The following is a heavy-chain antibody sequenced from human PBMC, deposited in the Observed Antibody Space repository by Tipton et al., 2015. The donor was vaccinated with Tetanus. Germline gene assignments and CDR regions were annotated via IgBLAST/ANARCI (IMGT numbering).Heavy chain of an antibody. CDR3: ARDQARGARGWNYFDY. Sequence: LSLTCTVSGGSISGGRYYWSWVRQRPGKGLEWIGDIYSSGSTYSDPSLKGRVTISVDTSKNQFSLRLNSVTAADTAVYYCARDQARGARGWNYFDYWGLGTLVTVSS. CDR2: IYSSGST. J-gene: IGHJ4*02. V-gene: IGHV4-31*03. CDR1: GGSISGGRYY. D-gene: IGHD6-6*01.